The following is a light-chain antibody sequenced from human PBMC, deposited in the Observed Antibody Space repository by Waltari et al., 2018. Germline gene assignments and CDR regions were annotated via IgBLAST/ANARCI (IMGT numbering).Light chain of an antibody. Sequence: DIVMTQSPDSLAVSLGERATINCKSSQSVLHSSNNKNYLAWYQQKPGQPPKLLICWASTRESGVPDRFSGSGSGTDFTLTISSLQAEDVAVYYCQQYYSTLYTFGQGTKLEI. CDR2: WAS. V-gene: IGKV4-1*01. CDR1: QSVLHSSNNKNY. J-gene: IGKJ2*01. CDR3: QQYYSTLYT.